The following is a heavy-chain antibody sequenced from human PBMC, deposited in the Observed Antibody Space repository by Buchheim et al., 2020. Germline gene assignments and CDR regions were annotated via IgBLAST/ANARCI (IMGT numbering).Heavy chain of an antibody. CDR3: ATETWFRL. J-gene: IGHJ4*02. V-gene: IGHV3-48*03. D-gene: IGHD3-10*01. Sequence: EVQLVESGGGLLQPGGSLRLSCAASGFTFNIYEMNWVRQAPGKGLEWVSYISSSGSSVLYADSVKGRFTISRGNAKNSLYLQMDRLRAEDTAVYYCATETWFRLWGQGTL. CDR2: ISSSGSSV. CDR1: GFTFNIYE.